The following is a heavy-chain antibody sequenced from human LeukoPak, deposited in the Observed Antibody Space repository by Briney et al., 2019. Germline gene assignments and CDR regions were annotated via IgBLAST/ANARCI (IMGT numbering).Heavy chain of an antibody. V-gene: IGHV6-1*01. CDR1: GDSVSSNSAA. J-gene: IGHJ6*02. CDR3: ARALMYCSGNYYYYGMDV. Sequence: SQTLSLTCAISGDSVSSNSAAWNWIRQSPSRGLEWLGRTYYRSKWYNDYAVSVKSRITINPDTSKNQFSLQLNSVTPEDTAVYYCARALMYCSGNYYYYGMDVWGQGTTVTVSS. CDR2: TYYRSKWYN. D-gene: IGHD6-19*01.